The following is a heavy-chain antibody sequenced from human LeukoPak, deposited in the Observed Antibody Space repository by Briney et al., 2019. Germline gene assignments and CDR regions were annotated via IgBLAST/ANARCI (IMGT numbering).Heavy chain of an antibody. Sequence: ASVKVSCKASGYTSTGYYMHWVRQAPGQGLEWMGWINPNSGGTNYAQKFQGRVTMTRDTSISTAYMELSRLRSDDTAVYYCAREQWELLTVLDYWGQGTLVTVSS. D-gene: IGHD1-26*01. CDR1: GYTSTGYY. V-gene: IGHV1-2*02. CDR3: AREQWELLTVLDY. CDR2: INPNSGGT. J-gene: IGHJ4*02.